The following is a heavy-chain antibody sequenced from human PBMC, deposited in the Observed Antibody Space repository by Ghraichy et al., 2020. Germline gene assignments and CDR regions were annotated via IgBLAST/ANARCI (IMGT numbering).Heavy chain of an antibody. J-gene: IGHJ4*02. CDR1: GFSVSSND. D-gene: IGHD6-19*01. V-gene: IGHV3-53*01. CDR3: ARRPVVAVPGSGGDN. Sequence: GGSLRLSCAASGFSVSSNDMNWVRQAPGKGLEWVSFIYSSGTTHYADSVKGRFTISRDTSKNTVYLQMNSLRAEDTAVYYCARRPVVAVPGSGGDNWGQGVLVTVSS. CDR2: IYSSGTT.